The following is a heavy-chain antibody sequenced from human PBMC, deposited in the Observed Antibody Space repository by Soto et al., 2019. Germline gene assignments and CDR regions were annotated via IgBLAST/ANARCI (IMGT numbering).Heavy chain of an antibody. J-gene: IGHJ6*04. CDR1: GYTFTSYG. Sequence: GASVKVSCKASGYTFTSYGISWVRQAPGQGLEWMGWISAYNGNTNYAQKLQGRVTMTTDTSTSTAYMELRSLRSDDTAVYYCARTITIFGVVIIHVAMDVWGKGTTVTVSS. CDR2: ISAYNGNT. CDR3: ARTITIFGVVIIHVAMDV. D-gene: IGHD3-3*01. V-gene: IGHV1-18*01.